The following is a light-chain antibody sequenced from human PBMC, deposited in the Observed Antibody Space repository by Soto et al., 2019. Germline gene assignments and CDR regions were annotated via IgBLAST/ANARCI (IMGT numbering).Light chain of an antibody. CDR2: TSS. CDR3: QPTYTTPWT. Sequence: DIQMTQSPSSLSASVGDKVTITCRASQSINTYLSWYQKKPGEPPNLLLYTSSSLRSGVPSRFSGSGSGTDFTLTISSLQPEYFATYYCQPTYTTPWTFGQGTKVEIK. CDR1: QSINTY. J-gene: IGKJ1*01. V-gene: IGKV1-39*01.